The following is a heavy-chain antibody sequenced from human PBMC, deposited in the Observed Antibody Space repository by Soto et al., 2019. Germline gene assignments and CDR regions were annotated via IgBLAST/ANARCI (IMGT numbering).Heavy chain of an antibody. CDR3: TKSDGCGGGACYTGTYYYFDV. J-gene: IGHJ2*01. Sequence: GGSLRLSCAASGFPSSTYALNWVRQAPGKGPEWVSTISESGHHTHYADSVKGRFTISRDKSKNTLSLQMNSLRVDDTAIYYCTKSDGCGGGACYTGTYYYFDVWGRGTLVTVSS. CDR2: ISESGHHT. CDR1: GFPSSTYA. D-gene: IGHD3-16*02. V-gene: IGHV3-23*01.